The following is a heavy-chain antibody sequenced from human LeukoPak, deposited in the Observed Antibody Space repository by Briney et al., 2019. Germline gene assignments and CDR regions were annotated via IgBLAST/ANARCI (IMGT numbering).Heavy chain of an antibody. Sequence: SKTLSLTCTVSGGSISSGGYYWSWIRQHPGKGLEWIGYIYYSGNIYYSGNTNYNPSLKSRVTISIDTSKNQFSLKLSSVTAADTAVYYCARAGGGWSFDYWGQGTLVTVSS. CDR3: ARAGGGWSFDY. J-gene: IGHJ4*02. V-gene: IGHV4-61*08. D-gene: IGHD6-19*01. CDR2: IYYSGNIYYSGNT. CDR1: GGSISSGGYY.